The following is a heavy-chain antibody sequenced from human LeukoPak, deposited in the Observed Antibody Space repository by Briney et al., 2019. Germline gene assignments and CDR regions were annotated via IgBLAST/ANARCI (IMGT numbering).Heavy chain of an antibody. D-gene: IGHD2-2*02. CDR3: ARDDCSSTSCYTIDGLSLWGYYFDY. J-gene: IGHJ4*02. CDR2: ISYDGSNK. CDR1: GFTFSSYA. Sequence: GRSLRLSCAASGFTFSSYAMHWVRQAPGKGLEWVAVISYDGSNKYYADSVKGRFTISRDNSKNTLYLQMNSLRAEDTAVYYCARDDCSSTSCYTIDGLSLWGYYFDYWGQGTLVTVSS. V-gene: IGHV3-30-3*01.